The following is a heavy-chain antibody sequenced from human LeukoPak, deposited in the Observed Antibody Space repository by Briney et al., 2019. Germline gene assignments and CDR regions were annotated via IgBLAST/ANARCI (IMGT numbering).Heavy chain of an antibody. CDR1: GGSVTSSNYY. CDR2: IYDSGNT. V-gene: IGHV4-39*01. D-gene: IGHD2-2*01. J-gene: IGHJ4*02. Sequence: PSETLSLTCTVSGGSVTSSNYYWGWIRQPPGKGLEWIGSIYDSGNTYYNPSLKSRVTISVDTSKNQFSLKLSSVTAADTAVYYCASDCCSASCYGSDYWGQGTLVTVSS. CDR3: ASDCCSASCYGSDY.